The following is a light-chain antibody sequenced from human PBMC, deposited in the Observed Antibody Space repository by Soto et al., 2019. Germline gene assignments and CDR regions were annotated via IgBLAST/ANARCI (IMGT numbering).Light chain of an antibody. CDR1: SSDVGGYNY. CDR2: EVS. J-gene: IGLJ1*01. CDR3: SSYTSRSTLGV. Sequence: QSALTQPASVSGSPGQSITISCTGTSSDVGGYNYVSWYQQHPGKAPKLMIYEVSNRPSGVSNRFSGFKSANTASLTISGLQAEDEADYYCSSYTSRSTLGVFGTGTKLTVL. V-gene: IGLV2-14*01.